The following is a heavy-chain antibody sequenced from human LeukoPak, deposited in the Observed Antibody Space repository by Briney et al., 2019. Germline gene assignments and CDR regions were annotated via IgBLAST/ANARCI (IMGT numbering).Heavy chain of an antibody. CDR3: ARSGDYGDYTAY. J-gene: IGHJ4*02. V-gene: IGHV3-48*02. D-gene: IGHD4-17*01. Sequence: GGSLRLSCAASGFTFSSYNMNWVRQAPGKGLEWVSYISTSSRNIQYADSAKGRFTISRDNAKNSVYLQMNSLRDEDTAVYYCARSGDYGDYTAYWGQGTLVTVSS. CDR2: ISTSSRNI. CDR1: GFTFSSYN.